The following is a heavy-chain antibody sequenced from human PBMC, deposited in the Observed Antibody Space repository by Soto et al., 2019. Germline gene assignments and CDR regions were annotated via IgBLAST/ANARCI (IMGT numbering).Heavy chain of an antibody. D-gene: IGHD7-27*01. CDR3: AALNWGSPFDY. J-gene: IGHJ4*02. Sequence: SETLSLTCTVSGGSISSGGYYWSWIRQHPGKGLEWIGYIYYSGSTYYNPSLKSRVTISVDTSKNQFSLKLSSVTAADTAVYYCAALNWGSPFDYWGQGTLVTVSS. CDR1: GGSISSGGYY. V-gene: IGHV4-31*03. CDR2: IYYSGST.